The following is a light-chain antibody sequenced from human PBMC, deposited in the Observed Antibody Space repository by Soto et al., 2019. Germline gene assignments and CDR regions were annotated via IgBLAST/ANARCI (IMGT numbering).Light chain of an antibody. CDR1: QDISNY. V-gene: IGKV1-33*01. J-gene: IGKJ3*01. Sequence: DIQMTQSPSSLSASVGDRVTITCQASQDISNYLNWYQQKPGKAPKLLIYDASNLETGVPSRFSGSGSGTDFTLTISSLQPEDFATYFCQQGYSFAFTFGPGTKV. CDR2: DAS. CDR3: QQGYSFAFT.